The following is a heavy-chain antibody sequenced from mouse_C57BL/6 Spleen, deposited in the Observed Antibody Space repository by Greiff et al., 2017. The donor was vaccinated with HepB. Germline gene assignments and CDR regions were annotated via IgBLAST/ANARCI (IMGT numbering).Heavy chain of an antibody. CDR3: ARGLRRAWFAY. Sequence: QVTLKECGPGILQSSQTLSLTCSFSGFSLSTSGMGVSWIRQPSGKGLEWLAHIYWDDDKRYNPSLKSRLTISKDTSRNQVFLKITSVDTADTATYYCARGLRRAWFAYWGQGTLVTVSA. V-gene: IGHV8-12*01. CDR2: IYWDDDK. D-gene: IGHD2-4*01. J-gene: IGHJ3*01. CDR1: GFSLSTSGMG.